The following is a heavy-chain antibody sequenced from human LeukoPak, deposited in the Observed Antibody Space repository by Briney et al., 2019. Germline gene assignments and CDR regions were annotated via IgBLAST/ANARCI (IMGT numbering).Heavy chain of an antibody. CDR1: GFTFSSYG. J-gene: IGHJ4*02. CDR3: AKDFYDSSGYFRVPHLFDY. D-gene: IGHD3-22*01. CDR2: IRYDGGNK. V-gene: IGHV3-30*02. Sequence: GGSLRLSCAASGFTFSSYGMHWVRQAPGKGLEWLAFIRYDGGNKYYADSVKGRFTITRDNSKNALYLQMNSLRAEDTAVYYCAKDFYDSSGYFRVPHLFDYWGQGTLVTVSS.